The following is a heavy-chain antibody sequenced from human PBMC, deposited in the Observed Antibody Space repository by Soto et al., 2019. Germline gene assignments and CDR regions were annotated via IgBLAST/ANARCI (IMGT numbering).Heavy chain of an antibody. J-gene: IGHJ6*02. Sequence: PGGSLRLSCAASGFTFSSYDMHWVRQATGKGLEWVSAIGTAGDTYYPGSVKGRFTISRENAKNSLYLQMNSLRAEDTAVYYCAREGRDDPMEYYYYGMDGWGQGTTVTVSS. D-gene: IGHD1-1*01. V-gene: IGHV3-13*01. CDR3: AREGRDDPMEYYYYGMDG. CDR2: IGTAGDT. CDR1: GFTFSSYD.